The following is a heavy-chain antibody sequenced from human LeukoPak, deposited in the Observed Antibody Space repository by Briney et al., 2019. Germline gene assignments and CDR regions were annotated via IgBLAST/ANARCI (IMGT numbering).Heavy chain of an antibody. Sequence: PSETLSLTCAVSGYSISSGYYWGWIRPPPGKGLEGIGSIYHSGSTYYNPSLKSRVTISVDTSKNQFSLKLSSVTAADTAVYYCARLNVVVVPAAIPIPFDPWGQGTLVTVSS. CDR3: ARLNVVVVPAAIPIPFDP. V-gene: IGHV4-38-2*01. CDR2: IYHSGST. J-gene: IGHJ5*02. D-gene: IGHD2-2*02. CDR1: GYSISSGYY.